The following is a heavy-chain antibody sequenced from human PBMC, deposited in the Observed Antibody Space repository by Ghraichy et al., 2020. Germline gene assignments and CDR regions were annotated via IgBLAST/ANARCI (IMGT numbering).Heavy chain of an antibody. CDR3: ARGQGVVPAAIKDYYYGMDV. D-gene: IGHD2-2*01. V-gene: IGHV4-34*01. CDR1: GGSFSGYY. CDR2: INHSGST. J-gene: IGHJ6*02. Sequence: SETLSLTCAVYGGSFSGYYWSWIRQPPGKGLEWIGEINHSGSTNYNPSLKSRVTISVDTSKNQFSLKLSSVTAADTAVYYCARGQGVVPAAIKDYYYGMDVWGQGTTVTVSS.